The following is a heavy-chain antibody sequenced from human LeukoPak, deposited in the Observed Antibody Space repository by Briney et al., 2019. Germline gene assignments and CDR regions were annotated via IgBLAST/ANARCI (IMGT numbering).Heavy chain of an antibody. CDR3: ARRGTDYCTPSSCHPNWFAP. CDR1: AFPFSNYW. CDR2: INSDGSSR. D-gene: IGHD4-11*01. V-gene: IGHV3-74*01. Sequence: GGSLRLSCTASAFPFSNYWMHWVRQAPGKGLVWVSRINSDGSSRSYADSVKGRFTISRDNVKNSLYLQMNSLRAEDTAVYFCARRGTDYCTPSSCHPNWFAPWGQGTQVTVSS. J-gene: IGHJ5*02.